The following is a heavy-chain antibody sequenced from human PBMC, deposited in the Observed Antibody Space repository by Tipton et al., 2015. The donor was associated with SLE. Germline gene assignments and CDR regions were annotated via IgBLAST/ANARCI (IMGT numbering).Heavy chain of an antibody. CDR1: GGSISSGGYY. D-gene: IGHD6-13*01. CDR3: ARERAAAGTSWFDP. Sequence: TLSLTCTVSGGSISSGGYYWSWIRQHPGKGLEWIGYIYYSGSTNYNPSLKSRVTMSVDTSKNQFSLKLSSVTAADTAVYYCARERAAAGTSWFDPWGQGTLVTVSS. J-gene: IGHJ5*02. V-gene: IGHV4-61*08. CDR2: IYYSGST.